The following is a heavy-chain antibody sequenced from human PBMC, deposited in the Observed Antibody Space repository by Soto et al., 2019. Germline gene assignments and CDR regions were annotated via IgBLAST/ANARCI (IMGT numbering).Heavy chain of an antibody. CDR3: ARDVWSRASGPPDS. D-gene: IGHD3-10*01. CDR2: ISWNSGTI. Sequence: EVQLVESGGGLVQPGRSLRLSCAASGFSFDDYAMHWVRQAPGKGLEWVTGISWNSGTISYADSVKGRFTISRDNAKNSLYLQMNSLRAEDTALYYCARDVWSRASGPPDSWGQGTLVTVSS. J-gene: IGHJ4*02. CDR1: GFSFDDYA. V-gene: IGHV3-9*01.